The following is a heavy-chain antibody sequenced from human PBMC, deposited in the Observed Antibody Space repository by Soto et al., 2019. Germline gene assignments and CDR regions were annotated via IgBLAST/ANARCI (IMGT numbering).Heavy chain of an antibody. CDR2: IYTSGST. J-gene: IGHJ5*02. D-gene: IGHD6-13*01. CDR1: GGSISSYY. CDR3: ARGGSSSWYNWFDP. V-gene: IGHV4-4*07. Sequence: QVQLQESGPGLVKPSETLSLTCTVSGGSISSYYWSWIRQPAGKGLEWIGRIYTSGSTNYNPSLKRRVTMSVDTSKNQFSRKLRSVTAADTAVYYCARGGSSSWYNWFDPWGQGTLVTVSS.